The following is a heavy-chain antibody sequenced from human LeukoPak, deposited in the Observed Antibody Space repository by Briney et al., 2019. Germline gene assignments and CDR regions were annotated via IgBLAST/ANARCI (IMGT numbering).Heavy chain of an antibody. CDR1: GDSISSYY. D-gene: IGHD3-10*01. J-gene: IGHJ6*02. CDR3: ARVDTMVRGVIYYYYGMDV. V-gene: IGHV4-59*01. Sequence: SETLSLTCTVSGDSISSYYWSWIRQPPGKGLEWIGYIYYSGSTNYNPSLKSRVTISVDTSKNQFSLKLSSVTAADTAVYYCARVDTMVRGVIYYYYGMDVWGQGTTVTVSS. CDR2: IYYSGST.